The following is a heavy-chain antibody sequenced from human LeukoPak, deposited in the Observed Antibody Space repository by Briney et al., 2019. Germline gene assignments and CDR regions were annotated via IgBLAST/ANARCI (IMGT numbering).Heavy chain of an antibody. D-gene: IGHD2-2*01. J-gene: IGHJ3*02. Sequence: ASVKVSRKASGGTFSSYAISWVRQAPGQGLEWMGGIIPIFGTANYAQKFQGRVTITADESTSTAYMELSSLRSEDTAVYYCASALDCSSTSCSGRVAFDIWGQGTMVTVSS. V-gene: IGHV1-69*13. CDR2: IIPIFGTA. CDR3: ASALDCSSTSCSGRVAFDI. CDR1: GGTFSSYA.